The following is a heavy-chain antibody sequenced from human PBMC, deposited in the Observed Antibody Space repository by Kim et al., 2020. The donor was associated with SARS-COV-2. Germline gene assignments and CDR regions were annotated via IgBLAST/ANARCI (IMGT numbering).Heavy chain of an antibody. CDR1: GGSIRTYY. V-gene: IGHV4-4*07. D-gene: IGHD1-26*01. CDR3: ARGISGSYYRLWYFDL. J-gene: IGHJ2*01. Sequence: SETLSLTCSVSGGSIRTYYWNWIRQPAGKGLEWIGRIYSGGNTEYNPSLKSRVTMSVDASKNQLSLNLTSVTAADTAVYYCARGISGSYYRLWYFDLWGRGTLVTVSS. CDR2: IYSGGNT.